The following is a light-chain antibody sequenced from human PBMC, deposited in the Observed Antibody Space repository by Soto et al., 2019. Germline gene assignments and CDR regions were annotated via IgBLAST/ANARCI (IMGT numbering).Light chain of an antibody. CDR3: SSHAGSSVV. J-gene: IGLJ1*01. CDR1: SSDVGSYNL. V-gene: IGLV2-23*02. CDR2: DVT. Sequence: QSVLAQPASVSGSPGQSITISCTGTSSDVGSYNLVSWYQQHPGKAPKLMIYDVTTRPSGVPDRFSGSKSGNTASLTISGLQAEDEADYYCSSHAGSSVVFGTGTKVTVL.